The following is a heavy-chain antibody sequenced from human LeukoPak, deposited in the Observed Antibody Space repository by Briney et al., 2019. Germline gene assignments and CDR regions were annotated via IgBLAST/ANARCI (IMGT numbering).Heavy chain of an antibody. CDR1: GFTFSSYW. CDR3: AIAEVAGFDAFDI. CDR2: INNDGSST. D-gene: IGHD6-19*01. Sequence: PGGSLRLSCAASGFTFSSYWMHWVRQAPGKGLVWVSRINNDGSSTTYADSVKGRFTISRDNAKNTLYLQMNSLGVEDTAVYYCAIAEVAGFDAFDIWGQGTMVTVSS. V-gene: IGHV3-74*01. J-gene: IGHJ3*02.